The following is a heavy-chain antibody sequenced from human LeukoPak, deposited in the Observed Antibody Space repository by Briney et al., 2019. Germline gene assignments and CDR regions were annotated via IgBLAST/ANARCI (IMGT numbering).Heavy chain of an antibody. J-gene: IGHJ5*02. CDR2: INHSGST. CDR3: ARAGGITIFGVVYRFDP. V-gene: IGHV4-34*01. D-gene: IGHD3-3*01. Sequence: PSETLSLTCAVYGGSFSGYYWSWIRQPPGKGLEWVGEINHSGSTNYNPSLKSRVTISVDTSKNQFSLKLSSVTAADTAVYYCARAGGITIFGVVYRFDPWGQGTLVTVSS. CDR1: GGSFSGYY.